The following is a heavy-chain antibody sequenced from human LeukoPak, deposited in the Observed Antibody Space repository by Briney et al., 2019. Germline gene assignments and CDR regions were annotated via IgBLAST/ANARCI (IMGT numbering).Heavy chain of an antibody. D-gene: IGHD1-26*01. CDR1: GFTFSNYW. CDR2: IKQDGGEK. Sequence: PGGSLRLSCAASGFTFSNYWMSWVRQAPGIGLEWVANIKQDGGEKYYVDSVKGRFTISRDNAKNSLSLQLNSLRAEDTAVYYCARAWYSGTYSGAFDIWGPGTMVTVSS. CDR3: ARAWYSGTYSGAFDI. V-gene: IGHV3-7*04. J-gene: IGHJ3*02.